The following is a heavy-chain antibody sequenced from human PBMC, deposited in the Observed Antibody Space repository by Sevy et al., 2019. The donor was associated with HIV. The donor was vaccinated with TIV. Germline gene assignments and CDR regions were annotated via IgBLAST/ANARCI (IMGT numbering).Heavy chain of an antibody. V-gene: IGHV4-59*08. J-gene: IGHJ3*02. CDR2: VYYTGGT. CDR3: ARRNDFDI. CDR1: GGSINSDH. Sequence: TSETLSLTCTVSGGSINSDHWNWIRQPPGKGLEWIGYVYYTGGTNYNPSLKNRVTISVDRTKNQFSLKLTSVTAADTAVYYCARRNDFDICGQGTMVTVSS.